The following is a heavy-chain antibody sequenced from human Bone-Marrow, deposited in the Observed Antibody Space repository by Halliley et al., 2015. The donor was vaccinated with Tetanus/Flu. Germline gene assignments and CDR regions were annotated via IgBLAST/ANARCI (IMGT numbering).Heavy chain of an antibody. CDR3: ARGDDPLVSYYFGY. Sequence: IGYIYHSGGNYYTPSLKSRVSLSVDTSMNQFSLHLSSVTAADTAVYYCARGDDPLVSYYFGYWGQGTLVTVSS. D-gene: IGHD3-16*02. V-gene: IGHV4-31*02. J-gene: IGHJ4*02. CDR2: IYHSGGN.